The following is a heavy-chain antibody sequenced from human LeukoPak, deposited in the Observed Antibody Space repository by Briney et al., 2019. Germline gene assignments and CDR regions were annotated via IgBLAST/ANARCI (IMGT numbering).Heavy chain of an antibody. CDR2: IYYSGSA. V-gene: IGHV4-59*01. CDR1: GGSISSYY. CDR3: VAAVAGTFDY. Sequence: SETLSLTCTVSGGSISSYYWSWIRQPPGKGLEWIGYIYYSGSANYNPSLKSRVTISADTSKNQFSLKLSSVTAADTAVYYCVAAVAGTFDYWGQGTLVTVSS. J-gene: IGHJ4*02. D-gene: IGHD6-19*01.